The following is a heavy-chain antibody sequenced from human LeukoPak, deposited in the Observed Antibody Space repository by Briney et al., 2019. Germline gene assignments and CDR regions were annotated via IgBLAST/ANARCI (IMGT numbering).Heavy chain of an antibody. V-gene: IGHV4-4*08. CDR3: SRGVTDTN. D-gene: IGHD4-23*01. CDR2: IYTSGST. J-gene: IGHJ4*02. CDR1: GGSISSYY. Sequence: RPSETLSLTCTVSGGSISSYYWSWIRQPPGKGLEWIGYIYTSGSTNYNPSLKSRVTMSVDTSKNQFSLKLSSVTAADTAVYYCSRGVTDTNWGQGTLVTVSS.